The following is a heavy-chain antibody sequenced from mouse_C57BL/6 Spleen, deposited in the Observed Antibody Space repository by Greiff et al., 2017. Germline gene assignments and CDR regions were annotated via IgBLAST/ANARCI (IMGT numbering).Heavy chain of an antibody. J-gene: IGHJ1*03. D-gene: IGHD1-1*01. Sequence: EVKLMESGGGLVKPGGSLKLSCAASGFTFSDYGMHWVRQAPEKGLEWVAYISSGSSTIYYADTVKGRFTISRDNAKNTLFLQMTSLRSEDTAMYYCARSDYYGSSYHWYFDVWGTGTTVTVSS. CDR3: ARSDYYGSSYHWYFDV. CDR1: GFTFSDYG. CDR2: ISSGSSTI. V-gene: IGHV5-17*01.